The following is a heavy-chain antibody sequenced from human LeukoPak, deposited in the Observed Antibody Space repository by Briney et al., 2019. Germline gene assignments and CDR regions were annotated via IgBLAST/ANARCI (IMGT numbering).Heavy chain of an antibody. CDR3: VKFAGSKLLVWYFQY. Sequence: GGSLRLSCEVSGYNFNSIAMRWVRQATGKGLEWVSAISGSGSNKYYPDSVKGSFTISRDNSKNTLYLQMNSLRAEDTAVYYCVKFAGSKLLVWYFQYWGQGTLVTVSS. CDR2: ISGSGSNK. J-gene: IGHJ4*02. CDR1: GYNFNSIA. D-gene: IGHD2-15*01. V-gene: IGHV3-23*01.